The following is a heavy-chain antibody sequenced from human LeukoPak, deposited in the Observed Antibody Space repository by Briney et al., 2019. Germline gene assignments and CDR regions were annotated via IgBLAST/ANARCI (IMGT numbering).Heavy chain of an antibody. V-gene: IGHV1-2*02. CDR1: GYTFTGYY. Sequence: GASGKVSCKASGYTFTGYYMHWVRQAPGQGLEWMGWINPNSGGTNYAQKFQGRVTMTRDTSISTAYMELSRLRSDDTAVYYCARGMYSSGWWSGFDPWGQGTLVTVSS. CDR2: INPNSGGT. J-gene: IGHJ5*02. D-gene: IGHD6-19*01. CDR3: ARGMYSSGWWSGFDP.